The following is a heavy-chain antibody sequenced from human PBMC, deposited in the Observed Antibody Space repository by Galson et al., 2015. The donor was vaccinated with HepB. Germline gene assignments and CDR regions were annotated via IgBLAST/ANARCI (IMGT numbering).Heavy chain of an antibody. J-gene: IGHJ4*02. D-gene: IGHD1/OR15-1a*01. V-gene: IGHV3-23*01. CDR3: ARLIATSGPTVDY. CDR2: ISRSGGTT. CDR1: GFAFTNYA. Sequence: SLRLSCAASGFAFTNYAMTWVRQAPGKGLEWVSTISRSGGTTHYADSVKGRFTISRDNSKNTVSLQMNSLRAEDTAVYYCARLIATSGPTVDYWGQGTLVTVSS.